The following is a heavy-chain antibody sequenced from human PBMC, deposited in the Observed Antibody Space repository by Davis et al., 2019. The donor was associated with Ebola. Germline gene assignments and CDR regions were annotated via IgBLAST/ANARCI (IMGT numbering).Heavy chain of an antibody. Sequence: PGGSLRLSCVASGLTFSNVWMTWVRQAPGKGLEWVGRIKSNAEGGTVEYAAPVKGRFTISRDDSKNTLYLQMNSLKSDDTAMYYCATYCISNSCYAGVGNYWGQGTLVTVSS. CDR3: ATYCISNSCYAGVGNY. CDR1: GLTFSNVW. J-gene: IGHJ4*02. CDR2: IKSNAEGGTV. D-gene: IGHD2-2*01. V-gene: IGHV3-15*05.